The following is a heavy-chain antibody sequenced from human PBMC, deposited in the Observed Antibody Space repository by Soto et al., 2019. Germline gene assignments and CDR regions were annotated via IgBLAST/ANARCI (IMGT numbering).Heavy chain of an antibody. CDR2: IRFDGSNE. V-gene: IGHV3-33*01. CDR1: GGIFHGYG. Sequence: SLRLSCAVPGGIFHGYGMHWVHQAPGKGLEWVAIIRFDGSNEEYADSVKGRFTISRDNSKNTLYLQMNTLGAEDTAVYYCARDGIGGTVFRGYLDYWGRGTVVTVSS. J-gene: IGHJ4*02. D-gene: IGHD1-7*01. CDR3: ARDGIGGTVFRGYLDY.